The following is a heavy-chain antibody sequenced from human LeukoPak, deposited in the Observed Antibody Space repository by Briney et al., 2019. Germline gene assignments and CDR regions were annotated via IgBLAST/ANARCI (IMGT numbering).Heavy chain of an antibody. CDR1: GFSFTGYY. V-gene: IGHV1-2*02. D-gene: IGHD3-16*01. J-gene: IGHJ6*02. Sequence: GASVKVSCKASGFSFTGYYVHWVRQAPGQGLEWMGWINPNSGGTNYAQKFQGRDTMTRDTSISTAYMELSRLRSDDTAVYYCATRMGGYGVGMDVWGQGTTVTVSS. CDR2: INPNSGGT. CDR3: ATRMGGYGVGMDV.